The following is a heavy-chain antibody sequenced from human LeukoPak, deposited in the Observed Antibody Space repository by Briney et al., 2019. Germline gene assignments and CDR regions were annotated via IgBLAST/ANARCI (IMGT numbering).Heavy chain of an antibody. CDR2: ISWNSGSI. CDR1: GFTFDDYA. D-gene: IGHD3-9*01. J-gene: IGHJ2*01. CDR3: ARAPIFQSPGGCYFDL. Sequence: GRSLRLSCAASGFTFDDYAMHWVRRAPGKGLEWVSLISWNSGSIVYADSVKGRFTISRDNSKNTLYVQMNNLRTEDTAVYYCARAPIFQSPGGCYFDLWGRGTLVTVSS. V-gene: IGHV3-9*01.